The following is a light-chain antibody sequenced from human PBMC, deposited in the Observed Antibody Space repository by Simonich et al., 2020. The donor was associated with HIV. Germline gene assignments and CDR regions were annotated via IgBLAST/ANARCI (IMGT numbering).Light chain of an antibody. Sequence: EIVLTQSPATLSFSPGERATLSCRASQSVSSYLAWYQQKPGQAPRLLIYDASNRAAGIPARFRVSGSGTDFTLTISSLEPEDFAVYYCQQRSNWPPITFGQGTRLEIK. CDR3: QQRSNWPPIT. CDR1: QSVSSY. CDR2: DAS. V-gene: IGKV3-11*01. J-gene: IGKJ5*01.